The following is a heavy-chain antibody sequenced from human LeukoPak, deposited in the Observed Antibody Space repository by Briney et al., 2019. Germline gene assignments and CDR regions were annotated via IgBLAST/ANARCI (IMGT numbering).Heavy chain of an antibody. CDR2: IIPIFGTA. J-gene: IGHJ6*03. Sequence: ASVKVSCKASGGTFSSYAISWVRQAPGQGLEWMGGIIPIFGTADYAQKFQGRVTITTDESTSTAYMELSSLRSEDTAVYYCARNAENYYYYMDVWGKGTTVTVSS. V-gene: IGHV1-69*05. CDR1: GGTFSSYA. CDR3: ARNAENYYYYMDV.